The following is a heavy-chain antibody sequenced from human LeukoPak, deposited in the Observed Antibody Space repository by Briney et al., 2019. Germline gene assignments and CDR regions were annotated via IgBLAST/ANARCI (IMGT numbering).Heavy chain of an antibody. CDR1: GGTFSSYA. CDR3: ARDCPEYYYDSSGYYPPY. D-gene: IGHD3-22*01. J-gene: IGHJ4*02. CDR2: IIPIFGIA. Sequence: SVKVSCKASGGTFSSYAISWVRQAPGHGLEWMGRIIPIFGIANYAQKFQGRVTITADKSTSTAYMELSSLRSEDTAVYYCARDCPEYYYDSSGYYPPYWGQGTLVTVSS. V-gene: IGHV1-69*04.